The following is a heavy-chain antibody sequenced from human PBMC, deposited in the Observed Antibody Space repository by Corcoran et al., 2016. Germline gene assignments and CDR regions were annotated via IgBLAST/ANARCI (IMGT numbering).Heavy chain of an antibody. Sequence: QVQRVQSGAEGKKTGSSLKVSCTASGSTFSSSAISWVRQAPGQGLEWMGGIIPIFGTANYAQKFQGRVTITADKSTSPAYMELRSLGSEDTAVDYCARHGLWFGDLWGQGTLVTVSS. CDR3: ARHGLWFGDL. V-gene: IGHV1-69*06. CDR2: IIPIFGTA. J-gene: IGHJ4*02. CDR1: GSTFSSSA. D-gene: IGHD3-10*01.